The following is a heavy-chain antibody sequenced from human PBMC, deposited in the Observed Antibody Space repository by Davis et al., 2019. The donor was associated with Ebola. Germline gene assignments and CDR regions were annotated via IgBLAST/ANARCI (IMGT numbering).Heavy chain of an antibody. CDR1: GASISNYY. CDR3: AREVVPAGGWFDP. CDR2: IYYSGST. V-gene: IGHV4-59*01. Sequence: SETLSLTCSVSGASISNYYWSWIRQPPGKGLEWIGYIYYSGSTNYNPSLKSRVTISVDTSKNQFSLKLSSVTAADTAVYYCAREVVPAGGWFDPWGQGTLVTVSS. J-gene: IGHJ5*02. D-gene: IGHD2-2*01.